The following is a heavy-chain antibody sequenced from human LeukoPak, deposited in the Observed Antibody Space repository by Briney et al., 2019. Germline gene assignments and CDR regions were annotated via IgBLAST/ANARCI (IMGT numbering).Heavy chain of an antibody. CDR2: IKQDGSES. J-gene: IGHJ3*02. V-gene: IGHV3-7*03. D-gene: IGHD6-13*01. CDR3: ARVYGSSWYPDAFDI. Sequence: GGSLRLSFAGSGVIFRRIWMSWVRQAPGKGLEWVANIKQDGSESYCVDAVKGRFTISRDNAKNSLYLQMNSLRAEDRALYYCARVYGSSWYPDAFDIWGQGTMVTVSS. CDR1: GVIFRRIW.